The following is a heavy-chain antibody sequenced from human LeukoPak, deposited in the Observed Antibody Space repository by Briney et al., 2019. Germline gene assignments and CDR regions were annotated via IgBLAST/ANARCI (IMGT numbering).Heavy chain of an antibody. CDR3: ARDGQPGAHYGLKSHGFDF. CDR1: LYTFTTYY. V-gene: IGHV1-46*01. Sequence: ASVKVSCMASLYTFTTYYMHCVRHGPGQGLEWMGIINPSGGSATYAQKFQGRVIMTRDTSTTTVYMELTSLRSEDTAVYYCARDGQPGAHYGLKSHGFDFWGQGTLVTVSS. J-gene: IGHJ4*02. CDR2: INPSGGSA. D-gene: IGHD3-10*01.